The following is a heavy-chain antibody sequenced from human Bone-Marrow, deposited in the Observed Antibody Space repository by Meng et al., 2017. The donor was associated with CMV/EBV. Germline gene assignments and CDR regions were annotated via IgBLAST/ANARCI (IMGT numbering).Heavy chain of an antibody. D-gene: IGHD5-18*01. J-gene: IGHJ4*02. V-gene: IGHV4-34*01. CDR3: ARSSYSYGSDY. CDR1: GGSFSGYY. Sequence: GSLRLSCAVYGGSFSGYYWSWIRQPPGKGLEWIGEINHSGSTNYNPSLKSRVTISVDTSKNQFSLKLSSVTAADTAVYYCARSSYSYGSDYWGQGMLVTVSS. CDR2: INHSGST.